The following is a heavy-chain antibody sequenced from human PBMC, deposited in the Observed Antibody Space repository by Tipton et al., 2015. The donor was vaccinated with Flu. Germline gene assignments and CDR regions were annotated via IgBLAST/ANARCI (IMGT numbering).Heavy chain of an antibody. CDR1: GGSLSSFY. CDR3: ARGSGSGTFVSFDY. CDR2: IYSSGIT. D-gene: IGHD3-10*01. Sequence: TLSLTCTVSGGSLSSFYWTWIRQPAGKGLEWIGRIYSSGITKYNPSLKSRVTMSVDTSKNQFSLRLSSVTAADTAVYYCARGSGSGTFVSFDYWGQGTLVAVSS. J-gene: IGHJ4*02. V-gene: IGHV4-4*07.